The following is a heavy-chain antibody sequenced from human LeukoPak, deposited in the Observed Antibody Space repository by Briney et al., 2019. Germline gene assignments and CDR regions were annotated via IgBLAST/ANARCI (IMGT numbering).Heavy chain of an antibody. CDR3: ARDSGSYFHDAFDI. D-gene: IGHD1-26*01. Sequence: ASVKVSCKASGYTFTGYYMHWVRQAPGQGLEYMGWINPNSGGTNYAQEFQDRVTMTGDTSISTAYMELSRLKSDDTAVYYCARDSGSYFHDAFDIWGQGTMVTVSS. J-gene: IGHJ3*02. V-gene: IGHV1-2*02. CDR1: GYTFTGYY. CDR2: INPNSGGT.